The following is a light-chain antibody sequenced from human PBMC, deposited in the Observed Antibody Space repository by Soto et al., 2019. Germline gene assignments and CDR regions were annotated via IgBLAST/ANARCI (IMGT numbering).Light chain of an antibody. CDR3: QQYGYSFWT. V-gene: IGKV3D-15*01. CDR1: QSFSSN. CDR2: SAS. J-gene: IGKJ1*01. Sequence: EIVMTQSPATLSVSPGERATLSCRASQSFSSNLAWYQQKPGQAPRLLIYSASSRATGVPTRFSGSGSGADYTLTISRLEPEDSAVYYCQQYGYSFWTFGQGTKV.